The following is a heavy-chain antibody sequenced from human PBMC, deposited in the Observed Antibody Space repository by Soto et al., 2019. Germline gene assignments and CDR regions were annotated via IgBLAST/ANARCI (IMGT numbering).Heavy chain of an antibody. CDR1: GFTFSTYV. V-gene: IGHV3-48*04. CDR2: ISVSSGYT. D-gene: IGHD3-10*01. CDR3: ARDSYYGSGSYYNLQPFDY. J-gene: IGHJ4*02. Sequence: EVQLLDSGGGLVQPGGSLRLSCAASGFTFSTYVMSWVRQAPGKGLEWVSYISVSSGYTNYADSVKGRFTISRDNAKNSLYLQMNSLRAEDTAVYYCARDSYYGSGSYYNLQPFDYWGQGTLVTVSS.